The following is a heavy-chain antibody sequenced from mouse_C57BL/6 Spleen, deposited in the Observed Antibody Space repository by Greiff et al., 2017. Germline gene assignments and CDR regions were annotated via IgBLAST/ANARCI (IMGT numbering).Heavy chain of an antibody. D-gene: IGHD1-1*02. CDR3: ARDGRGDAMDY. J-gene: IGHJ4*01. V-gene: IGHV5-16*01. Sequence: EVQLVESEGGLVQPGSSMKLSCTASGFTFSDYYMAWVRQVPEKGLEWVANINYDGSSTYYLDSLKSRFIISRDNAKNILYLQMSSLKSEDTATYYGARDGRGDAMDYWGQGTSVTVAS. CDR1: GFTFSDYY. CDR2: INYDGSST.